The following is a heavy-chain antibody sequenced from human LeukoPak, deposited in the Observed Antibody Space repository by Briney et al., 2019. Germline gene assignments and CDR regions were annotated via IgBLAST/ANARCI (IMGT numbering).Heavy chain of an antibody. D-gene: IGHD6-13*01. CDR2: IYTSGST. J-gene: IGHJ5*02. Sequence: PSQTLSFTCTVSGGSISSGSYYWSWIRQPAGKGLEWIGRIYTSGSTNYNPSLKSRVTISVDTSKNQFSLKLSSVTAADTAVYYCARVLLGYSSSQGWFDPWGQGTLVTVSS. CDR1: GGSISSGSYY. CDR3: ARVLLGYSSSQGWFDP. V-gene: IGHV4-61*02.